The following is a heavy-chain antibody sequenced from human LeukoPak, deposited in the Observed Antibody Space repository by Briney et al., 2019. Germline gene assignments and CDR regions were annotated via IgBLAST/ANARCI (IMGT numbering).Heavy chain of an antibody. J-gene: IGHJ4*02. V-gene: IGHV3-48*01. Sequence: HAGGSLRLSCAASGFTFNAFGMNWVRQAPGKGLEWVSYIGTTSGAIYYADSVKGRFTISRDSAKNSLYLQMNSLRAEDTAVYYCARDPSGYSYGTTFDYWGQGTLVTVSS. CDR3: ARDPSGYSYGTTFDY. CDR1: GFTFNAFG. CDR2: IGTTSGAI. D-gene: IGHD5-18*01.